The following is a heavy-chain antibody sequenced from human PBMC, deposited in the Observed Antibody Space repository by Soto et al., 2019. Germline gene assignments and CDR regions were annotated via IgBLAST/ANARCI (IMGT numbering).Heavy chain of an antibody. CDR3: ARGMTPPGAPAWYYFDS. CDR1: GGSVSYNSYY. D-gene: IGHD2-8*02. J-gene: IGHJ4*02. V-gene: IGHV4-61*05. Sequence: SETLSLTCSVSGGSVSYNSYYWGWIRQHPGKGLEWIGRFSLSGTTNYNPSLRSRVTMSADVSKNQFSLRLTSVTAADTALYYCARGMTPPGAPAWYYFDSWGQGTLVTVSS. CDR2: FSLSGTT.